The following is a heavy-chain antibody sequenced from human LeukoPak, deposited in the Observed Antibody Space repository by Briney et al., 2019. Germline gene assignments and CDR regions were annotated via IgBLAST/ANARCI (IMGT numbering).Heavy chain of an antibody. CDR1: GGSISIYY. CDR2: IYYSGSN. CDR3: GRAFSSAHGHDAFDI. J-gene: IGHJ3*02. V-gene: IGHV4-59*01. D-gene: IGHD3-10*01. Sequence: SSETLSLTCTVSGGSISIYYWRWIRHPRGEGREGIGYIYYSGSNNYNPSLKSRVTIPVDTSKNHSSQKLSSVTAADTAVYYCGRAFSSAHGHDAFDIWGQGTMVTVSS.